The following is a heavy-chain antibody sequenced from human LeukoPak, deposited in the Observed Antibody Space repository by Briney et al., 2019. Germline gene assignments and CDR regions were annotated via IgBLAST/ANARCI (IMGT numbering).Heavy chain of an antibody. CDR1: GDSISSTTYN. CDR3: ARGFRYCSGGSCYPGVNWFDP. V-gene: IGHV4-39*01. D-gene: IGHD2-15*01. Sequence: SETLSLTCTVSGDSISSTTYNWGWIRQPPGKGLEWIGSIYYTGITYYNPSLKSRVTVSVDTSENQFSLNLNSVTAADTAVYYCARGFRYCSGGSCYPGVNWFDPWGQGTLVTVSS. J-gene: IGHJ5*02. CDR2: IYYTGIT.